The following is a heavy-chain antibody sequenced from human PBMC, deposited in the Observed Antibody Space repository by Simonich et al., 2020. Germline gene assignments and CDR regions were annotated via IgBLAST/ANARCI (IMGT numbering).Heavy chain of an antibody. CDR3: ARHAGFAFDI. V-gene: IGHV4-39*01. J-gene: IGHJ3*02. CDR2: SYYSGST. CDR1: GGSISSSSYY. Sequence: QLQLQESGPGLVKPSETLSLTCTVSGGSISSSSYYWGWIRQPPGKGLEWIGSSYYSGSTYYNPSLKSRVTRSVDTSTNQFSLKLSSVTAADTAVYYCARHAGFAFDIWGQGTMVTVSS. D-gene: IGHD6-13*01.